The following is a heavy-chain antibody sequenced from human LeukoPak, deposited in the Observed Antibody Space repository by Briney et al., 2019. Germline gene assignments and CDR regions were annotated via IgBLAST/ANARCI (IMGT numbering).Heavy chain of an antibody. CDR2: ISGSGGST. J-gene: IGHJ4*02. Sequence: GGSLRLSCAASGFTFSSYAMSWVRQAPGKGLEWVSAISGSGGSTYYADSVKGRFTISRDNSKNTLYLQMNSLRAEDTAVYYCAKSQGGYYYDSSGYSDYWGQGTLVTVYS. CDR1: GFTFSSYA. V-gene: IGHV3-23*01. CDR3: AKSQGGYYYDSSGYSDY. D-gene: IGHD3-22*01.